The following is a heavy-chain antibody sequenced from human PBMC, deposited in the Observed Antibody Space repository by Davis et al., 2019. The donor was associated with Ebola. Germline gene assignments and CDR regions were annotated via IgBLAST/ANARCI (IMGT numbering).Heavy chain of an antibody. Sequence: GESLKISCAASGFTFSTYEMNWVRQAPGKGLEWVSYISSSDSTIYYADSVKGRFTISRDNAKNSLYLQMNSLRAEDTAVYYCAREQMHCGGDCHDYWGLGTLVTVSS. CDR1: GFTFSTYE. CDR3: AREQMHCGGDCHDY. D-gene: IGHD2-21*01. J-gene: IGHJ4*02. CDR2: ISSSDSTI. V-gene: IGHV3-48*03.